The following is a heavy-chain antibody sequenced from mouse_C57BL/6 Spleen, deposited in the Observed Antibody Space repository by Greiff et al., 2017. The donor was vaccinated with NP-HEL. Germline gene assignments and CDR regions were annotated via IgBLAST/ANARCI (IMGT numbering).Heavy chain of an antibody. Sequence: DVMLVESGGGLVQPGGSLKLSCAASGFTFSDYGMAWVRQAPRKGPEWVAFISNLAYSIYYADTVTSRFTISRENAKNTLYLEMSSLRSEDTAMYYCARHGGVRGNYNYAMDYWGQGTSVTVSS. CDR2: ISNLAYSI. D-gene: IGHD2-1*01. CDR3: ARHGGVRGNYNYAMDY. CDR1: GFTFSDYG. J-gene: IGHJ4*01. V-gene: IGHV5-15*01.